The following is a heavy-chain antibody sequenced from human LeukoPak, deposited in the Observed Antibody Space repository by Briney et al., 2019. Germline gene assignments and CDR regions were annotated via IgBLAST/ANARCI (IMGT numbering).Heavy chain of an antibody. CDR1: GGSISSSSYY. CDR3: ARHTTYGYSYGYDY. D-gene: IGHD5-18*01. J-gene: IGHJ4*02. V-gene: IGHV4-39*01. Sequence: SETLSLTCTVSGGSISSSSYYWGWIRQPPGKGLEWIGSIYYSGCTYYNPSLKSRVTISVDTSKNQFSLKLSSVTAADTAVYYCARHTTYGYSYGYDYWGQGTLVTVSS. CDR2: IYYSGCT.